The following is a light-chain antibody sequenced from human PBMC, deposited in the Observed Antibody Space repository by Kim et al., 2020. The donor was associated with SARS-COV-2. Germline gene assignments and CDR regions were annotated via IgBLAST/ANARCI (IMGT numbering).Light chain of an antibody. CDR1: NSNIGSNT. CDR2: SNN. J-gene: IGLJ3*02. Sequence: QRVTISCSGSNSNIGSNTLNWYQQLPGTAPKLLIYSNNQRPSGVPDRFSGSKSGTSASLAISGLQSEDEADYYCAAWDDSLNGPVFGGGTQLTVL. CDR3: AAWDDSLNGPV. V-gene: IGLV1-44*01.